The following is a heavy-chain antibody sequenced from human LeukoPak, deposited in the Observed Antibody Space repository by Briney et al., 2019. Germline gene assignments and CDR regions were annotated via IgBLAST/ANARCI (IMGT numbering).Heavy chain of an antibody. CDR2: IHYSGST. V-gene: IGHV4-59*01. D-gene: IGHD1-26*01. J-gene: IGHJ6*02. Sequence: SETLSLTCTVSGGSISSYYWTWIRQPPGKGLEWIGFIHYSGSTNYKPSLRSRVTMSVDTSKNQFSLKLSSVTAADTAVYYCARGVGAPSFSYYYGMDVWGQGTTVTVSS. CDR3: ARGVGAPSFSYYYGMDV. CDR1: GGSISSYY.